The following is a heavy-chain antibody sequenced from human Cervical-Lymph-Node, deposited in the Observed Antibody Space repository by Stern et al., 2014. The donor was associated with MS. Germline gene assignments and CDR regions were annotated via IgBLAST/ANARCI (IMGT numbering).Heavy chain of an antibody. CDR1: GITFSHSA. V-gene: IGHV1-58*02. D-gene: IGHD5-18*01. CDR2: GVVFNCGV. J-gene: IGHJ5*02. CDR3: ASERYTYYDDQRPPGGFDP. Sequence: QMQLVQSGPEVKKPGTSVKVSCKASGITFSHSAIQWLRQARGQRPEWIGWGVVFNCGVNYAPRFQERVTITRDMSTSTVYMELRSLKSEDTAIYYCASERYTYYDDQRPPGGFDPWGQGTLVTVSS.